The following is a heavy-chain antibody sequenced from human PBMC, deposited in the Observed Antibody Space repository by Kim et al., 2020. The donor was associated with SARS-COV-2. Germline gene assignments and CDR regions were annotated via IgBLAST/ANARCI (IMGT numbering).Heavy chain of an antibody. V-gene: IGHV3-23*01. Sequence: GGSLRLSCATSGFTFNNYAMNWVRQAPGRGLEWVSAITGSGGNTYYADSVKGRFTISRDNSKSTLYLLMNSPRAEDTAVYYCARMASGGPHYWGQGTLVT. D-gene: IGHD2-15*01. CDR1: GFTFNNYA. CDR3: ARMASGGPHY. J-gene: IGHJ4*02. CDR2: ITGSGGNT.